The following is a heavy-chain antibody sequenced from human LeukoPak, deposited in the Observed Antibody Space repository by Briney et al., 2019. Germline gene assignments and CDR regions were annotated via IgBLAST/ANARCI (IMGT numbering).Heavy chain of an antibody. D-gene: IGHD6-13*01. J-gene: IGHJ4*02. CDR1: GFTFSGSA. CDR2: IRSKADSYTT. CDR3: RAAAELNDY. Sequence: GGSLRPSCAASGFTFSGSAMHWVRQASGKGLEWLGRIRSKADSYTTAYAASVKGRFIVSRDDSKNTAYLQMNSLKTEDTAVYYCRAAAELNDYWGKGTLVTVSS. V-gene: IGHV3-73*01.